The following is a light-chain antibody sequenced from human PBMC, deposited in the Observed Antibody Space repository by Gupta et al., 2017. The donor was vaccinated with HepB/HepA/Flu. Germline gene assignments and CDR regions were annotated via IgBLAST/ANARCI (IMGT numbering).Light chain of an antibody. CDR3: GTWDSSLSDVV. J-gene: IGLJ2*01. V-gene: IGLV1-51*02. CDR2: ENN. Sequence: QSVLTQPPSVSAAPGHKVTISCSGSSSNIGNNYVSWYQQLPGTAPKLLIYENNKRPSGIPDRFSGSKSGTSATLGITGLQTGDEADYYCGTWDSSLSDVVFGGGTKLTVL. CDR1: SSNIGNNY.